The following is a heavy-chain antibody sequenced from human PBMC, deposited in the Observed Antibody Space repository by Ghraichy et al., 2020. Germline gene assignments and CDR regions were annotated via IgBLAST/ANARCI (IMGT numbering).Heavy chain of an antibody. CDR2: ISYDGSDK. CDR1: GFTFSSYA. V-gene: IGHV3-30-3*01. J-gene: IGHJ6*03. CDR3: AKDYYYYYYYMDV. Sequence: GGSLRLSCAASGFTFSSYAMHWVRQAPGKGLEWVTLISYDGSDKYYADSVKGRFTISRDNSKNTLYLQMNSLRPEDTAVYYCAKDYYYYYYYMDVWGKGTTVTVSS.